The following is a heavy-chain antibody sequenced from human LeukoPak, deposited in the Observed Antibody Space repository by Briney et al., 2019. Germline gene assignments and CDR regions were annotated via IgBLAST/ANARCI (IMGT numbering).Heavy chain of an antibody. J-gene: IGHJ3*02. V-gene: IGHV3-53*01. CDR1: GFTVIDSY. D-gene: IGHD3-3*01. Sequence: PGGSLRLSCAASGFTVIDSYMTWVRQAPGKGLEWVSVIYSGGSTYYADSVKGRFTISRDNSKNTLYLQMNSLRAEDTAVYYCARASRSGPPGAFDIWGQGTMVTVSS. CDR2: IYSGGST. CDR3: ARASRSGPPGAFDI.